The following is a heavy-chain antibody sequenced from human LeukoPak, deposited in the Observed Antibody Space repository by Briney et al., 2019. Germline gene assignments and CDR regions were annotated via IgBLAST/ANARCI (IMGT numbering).Heavy chain of an antibody. CDR2: IYSGGST. CDR3: ATDYGDTEFDY. J-gene: IGHJ4*02. D-gene: IGHD4-17*01. V-gene: IGHV3-53*01. CDR1: GFTVSSNY. Sequence: PGGSLRLSCAASGFTVSSNYMSWVRQAPGKGLEWVSVIYSGGSTYYADSVKGRFTISRDNSKNTLYLQMNSLRAEDTAVYYCATDYGDTEFDYWGQGTLVTVSS.